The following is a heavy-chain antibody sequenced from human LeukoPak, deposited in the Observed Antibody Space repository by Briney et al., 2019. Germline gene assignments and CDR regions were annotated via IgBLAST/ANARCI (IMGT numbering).Heavy chain of an antibody. V-gene: IGHV3-23*01. Sequence: GGSLRLSCAASGFTFSSYAMSWVRRAPGKGLEWVSAISGSGGSTYYADSVKGRFTISRDNSKNTLYLQMNSLRAEDTAVYYCAKEISYYDFWSGYYAKPFDYWGQGTLVTVSS. D-gene: IGHD3-3*01. CDR2: ISGSGGST. CDR3: AKEISYYDFWSGYYAKPFDY. CDR1: GFTFSSYA. J-gene: IGHJ4*02.